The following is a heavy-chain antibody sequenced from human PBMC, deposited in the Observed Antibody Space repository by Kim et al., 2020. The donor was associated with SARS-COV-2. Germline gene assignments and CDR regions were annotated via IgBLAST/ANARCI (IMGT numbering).Heavy chain of an antibody. J-gene: IGHJ2*01. V-gene: IGHV3-73*01. Sequence: SVKGRFTISRDDSKNTAYLQMNSLKTEDTAVYYCTTPLVGVTATDWYFYLWGRGTLVTVSS. CDR3: TTPLVGVTATDWYFYL. D-gene: IGHD2-21*02.